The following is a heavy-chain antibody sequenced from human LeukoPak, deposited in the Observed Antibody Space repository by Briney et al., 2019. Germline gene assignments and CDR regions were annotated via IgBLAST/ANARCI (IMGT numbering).Heavy chain of an antibody. CDR1: GGSISSGGYY. J-gene: IGHJ4*02. CDR2: IYYSGST. V-gene: IGHV4-31*03. Sequence: SETLSLTCTVSGGSISSGGYYWSWIRQHPGKGLEWLGYIYYSGSTYYNPSLKSRVTISVDTSKNQFSLKLTSVTAADTAVYYCASLSISSGYFFDYWGQGTLVTVSS. CDR3: ASLSISSGYFFDY. D-gene: IGHD3-22*01.